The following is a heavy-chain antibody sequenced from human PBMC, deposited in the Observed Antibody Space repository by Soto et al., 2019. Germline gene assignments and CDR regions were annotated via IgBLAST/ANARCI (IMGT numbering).Heavy chain of an antibody. CDR3: GAGQYFSDY. Sequence: QVQLVESGGGVVQPGRSLRLSCAASGFSFSSYGMHWVRQAPGKGLEWVALISYGGSEKYFADSVKGRFTISRDNSKNTLYLQMNSLRVEGTAVYYCGAGQYFSDYWGQGTLLTVSS. V-gene: IGHV3-30*03. CDR2: ISYGGSEK. D-gene: IGHD6-13*01. CDR1: GFSFSSYG. J-gene: IGHJ4*02.